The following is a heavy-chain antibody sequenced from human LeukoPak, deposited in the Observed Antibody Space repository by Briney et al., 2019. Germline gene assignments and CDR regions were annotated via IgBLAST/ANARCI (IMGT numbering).Heavy chain of an antibody. Sequence: GGSLRLSCAASGFIVSTNYMSWVRQAPGKKLEWVSDIYSDGSTFYADSVKGRFTISRDNSKNTLYLQMNSLRAEDTAVYHCARYDFILISYFDLWGRGTLVTVSS. D-gene: IGHD3-3*01. CDR2: IYSDGST. V-gene: IGHV3-53*01. CDR1: GFIVSTNY. CDR3: ARYDFILISYFDL. J-gene: IGHJ2*01.